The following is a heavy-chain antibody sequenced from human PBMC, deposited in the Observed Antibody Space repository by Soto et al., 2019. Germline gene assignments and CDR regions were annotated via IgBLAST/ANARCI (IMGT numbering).Heavy chain of an antibody. J-gene: IGHJ4*02. CDR3: AKDPRIVVPAAGVDF. D-gene: IGHD2-2*01. CDR1: GFTFSSYA. Sequence: GGSLRLSCAASGFTFSSYAMSWVRQAPGKGLEWVSVISGNGGSTFYADSVKGRFTISRDNSKNTLYLQMNSLRGEDTAVYYCAKDPRIVVPAAGVDFWGQGTLVTVSS. CDR2: ISGNGGST. V-gene: IGHV3-23*01.